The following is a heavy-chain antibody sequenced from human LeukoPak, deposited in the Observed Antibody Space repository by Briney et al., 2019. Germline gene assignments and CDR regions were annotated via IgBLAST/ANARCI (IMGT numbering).Heavy chain of an antibody. Sequence: SETLSLTCTVSGGSISSYYWSWIRQPPGKGLEWIGYIYYSGSTYYNPSLKSRVTISVDTSKNQFSLKLSSVTAADTAVYYCARINWNDAMVAFDIWGQGTMVTVSS. CDR1: GGSISSYY. CDR2: IYYSGST. D-gene: IGHD1-1*01. CDR3: ARINWNDAMVAFDI. J-gene: IGHJ3*02. V-gene: IGHV4-59*01.